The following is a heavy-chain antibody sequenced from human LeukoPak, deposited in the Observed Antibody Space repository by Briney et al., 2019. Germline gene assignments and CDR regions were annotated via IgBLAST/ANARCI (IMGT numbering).Heavy chain of an antibody. CDR1: GFTFSSYG. D-gene: IGHD2-15*01. V-gene: IGHV3-30*18. CDR3: AKDGGGAARVRYYYYGMDV. CDR2: ISYGGSNK. J-gene: IGHJ6*02. Sequence: GGSLRLSCAASGFTFSSYGMHWVRQAPGKGLEWVAVISYGGSNKYYADSVKGRFTISRDNSKNTLYLQMNSLRAEDTAVYYCAKDGGGAARVRYYYYGMDVWGQGTTVTVSS.